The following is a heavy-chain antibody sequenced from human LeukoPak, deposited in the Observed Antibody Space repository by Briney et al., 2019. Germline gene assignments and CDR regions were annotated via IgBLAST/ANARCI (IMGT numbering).Heavy chain of an antibody. CDR2: MNAYNDNT. D-gene: IGHD4-17*01. J-gene: IGHJ4*02. CDR3: AREPTVTNGGGNFFDY. Sequence: GASVKVSCKASGYTFTSYGISWVRQAPGQGLEWMGWMNAYNDNTNYAQKFQGRVTMTTDTPTSTAYMELRNLRSDDTAVYYCAREPTVTNGGGNFFDYWGQGTLVTVSS. V-gene: IGHV1-18*01. CDR1: GYTFTSYG.